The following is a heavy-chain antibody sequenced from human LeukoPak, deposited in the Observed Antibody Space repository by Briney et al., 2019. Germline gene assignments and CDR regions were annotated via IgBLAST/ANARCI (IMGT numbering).Heavy chain of an antibody. Sequence: SGTLSLTCAVSGDSISSNYYWGWIRQPPGKGLEWIGSVYHSGSTYYNPSLKSRVTLSVDTSKNQFSLMLSSVTAADTAVYYCARRFNTVGLFDYWGQGSLVTVSS. CDR3: ARRFNTVGLFDY. J-gene: IGHJ4*02. CDR2: VYHSGST. V-gene: IGHV4-38-2*01. CDR1: GDSISSNYY. D-gene: IGHD5-12*01.